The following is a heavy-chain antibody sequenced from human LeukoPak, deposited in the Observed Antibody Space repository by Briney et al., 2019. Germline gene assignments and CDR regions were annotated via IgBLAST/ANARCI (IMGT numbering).Heavy chain of an antibody. CDR3: ARAWDYDSSGYYFGY. CDR1: GFTFSTYS. CDR2: ISRSGNTI. V-gene: IGHV3-48*02. J-gene: IGHJ4*02. Sequence: GGSLRLSCAASGFTFSTYSMNWVRQAPGKGLEWVSYISRSGNTIYYADSVKGRFTISRDNAKNSLYLQMNSLRDEDTAVYYCARAWDYDSSGYYFGYRGQGTLVTVSS. D-gene: IGHD3-22*01.